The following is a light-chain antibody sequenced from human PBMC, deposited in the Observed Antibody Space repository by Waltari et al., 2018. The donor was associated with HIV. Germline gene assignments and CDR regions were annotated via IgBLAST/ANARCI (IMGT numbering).Light chain of an antibody. J-gene: IGLJ1*01. CDR2: EVS. V-gene: IGLV2-14*01. CDR1: SSDLCHLKY. Sequence: QSALTQPASVPGSPGQSITISCVGSSSDLCHLKYVSWFQHHPGKAPKLIIYEVSNRPSGVSDRFSGSKSGNTASLTISGLQVEDEAEYYCNSETSAGTYVFGTGTKVTVL. CDR3: NSETSAGTYV.